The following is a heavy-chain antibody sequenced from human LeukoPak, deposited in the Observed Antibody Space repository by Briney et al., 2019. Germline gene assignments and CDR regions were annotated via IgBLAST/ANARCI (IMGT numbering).Heavy chain of an antibody. CDR1: GFTFNNYW. CDR2: IKQDGSEI. J-gene: IGHJ4*02. CDR3: ARVKTIFGVVDYFDY. Sequence: PGGSLRLSCAASGFTFNNYWMSWVRQTPGKGLEWVANIKQDGSEIYYVDSVKGRFTISRDNAKNSLYLQMNSLRAEDTAVYYCARVKTIFGVVDYFDYWGQGTLVTVSS. V-gene: IGHV3-7*01. D-gene: IGHD3-3*01.